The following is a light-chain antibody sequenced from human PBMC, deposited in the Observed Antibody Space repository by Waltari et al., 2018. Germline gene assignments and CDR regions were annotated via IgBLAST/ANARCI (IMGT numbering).Light chain of an antibody. V-gene: IGKV3-11*01. Sequence: IVLIQSPATLALSPGERAPLPRRASQGVRNYLAWFQQKPGQGPRLLIYDTSNRGNGVPARFSGSGSGTDFTLTISSLESEDFAVYYCQQRSSWPLTFGGGTKVQIK. CDR1: QGVRNY. CDR3: QQRSSWPLT. CDR2: DTS. J-gene: IGKJ4*01.